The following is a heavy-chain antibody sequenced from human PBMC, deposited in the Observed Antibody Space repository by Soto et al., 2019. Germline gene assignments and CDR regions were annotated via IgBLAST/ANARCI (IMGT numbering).Heavy chain of an antibody. Sequence: VGFLRLSCGACGVTSSSYAMHWVHKAPGKGLEWVSVIYSGGSTYYADSVKGRFTISRDNSKNTLYLQMNSLRAEDTAVYYCEREEYSSGWYQAFDMWGQGTMVTVS. CDR3: EREEYSSGWYQAFDM. V-gene: IGHV3-66*01. D-gene: IGHD6-19*01. J-gene: IGHJ3*02. CDR2: IYSGGST. CDR1: GVTSSSYA.